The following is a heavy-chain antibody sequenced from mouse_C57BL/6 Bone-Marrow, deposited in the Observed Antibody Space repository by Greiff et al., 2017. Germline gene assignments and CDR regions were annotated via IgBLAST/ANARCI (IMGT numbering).Heavy chain of an antibody. CDR2: ISPGSGST. CDR1: GYTFTSYW. CDR3: ARPYYSNYWYFEV. V-gene: IGHV1-55*01. D-gene: IGHD2-5*01. J-gene: IGHJ1*03. Sequence: QVQLQQPGAELVKPGASVKMSCKASGYTFTSYWITWVKQRPGQGLEWIGDISPGSGSTNYNEKFKSKATLTVDTSSITAYMQLSSLTSEDSAVYYCARPYYSNYWYFEVWGTGTTVTVSS.